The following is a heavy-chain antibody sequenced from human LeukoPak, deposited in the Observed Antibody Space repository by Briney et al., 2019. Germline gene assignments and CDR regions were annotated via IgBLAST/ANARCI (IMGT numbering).Heavy chain of an antibody. J-gene: IGHJ3*02. CDR3: ASDRFGERTFEK. V-gene: IGHV3-13*01. CDR2: ILTTGDT. D-gene: IGHD3-10*01. Sequence: GGSLRLSCAASGLAFSNFDMLWVRQSPRKGLEWVARILTTGDTDYGASVEGRFTISRENAKSYVYLQMNSLRDGDTAVYYCASDRFGERTFEKWGQGTMVTVSS. CDR1: GLAFSNFD.